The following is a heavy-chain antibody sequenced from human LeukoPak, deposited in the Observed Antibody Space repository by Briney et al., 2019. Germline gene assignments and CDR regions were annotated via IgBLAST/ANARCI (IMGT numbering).Heavy chain of an antibody. CDR1: GYTFTSYA. CDR3: ARRHQLLYYYYGMDV. Sequence: GASVKVSCKASGYTFTSYAMNWVRQAPGQGLEWMGRINTNTGNPTYAQGFTGRFVFSLDTSVSTAYLQISSLKAEDTAVYYCARRHQLLYYYYGMDVWGQGTTDTVSS. J-gene: IGHJ6*02. D-gene: IGHD2-2*01. CDR2: INTNTGNP. V-gene: IGHV7-4-1*02.